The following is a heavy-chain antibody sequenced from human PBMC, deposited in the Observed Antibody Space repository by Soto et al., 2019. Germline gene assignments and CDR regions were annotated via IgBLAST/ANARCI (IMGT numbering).Heavy chain of an antibody. V-gene: IGHV1-69*12. D-gene: IGHD3-22*01. CDR1: GGTFSSYA. J-gene: IGHJ1*01. CDR2: VIPIFGPA. Sequence: QVQLVQSGAEVKKPGSSVKVSCKASGGTFSSYAISWVRQAPGQGLEWMGGVIPIFGPANYAQKFQGRVTITADESTSTAYMELSSLRSEDTAVYYCAREGGDSSGYYYRAEYFQHWGQGTLVTVSS. CDR3: AREGGDSSGYYYRAEYFQH.